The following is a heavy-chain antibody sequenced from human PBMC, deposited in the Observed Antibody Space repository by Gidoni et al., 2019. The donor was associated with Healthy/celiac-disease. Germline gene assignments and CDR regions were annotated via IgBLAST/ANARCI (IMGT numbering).Heavy chain of an antibody. D-gene: IGHD3-22*01. CDR2: IYYSGRT. CDR3: ARATMIPRAVPWFDP. J-gene: IGHJ5*02. CDR1: GGAISSYD. V-gene: IGHV4-59*08. Sequence: QVQLQESGPGLEKPSETLSLTCTGSGGAISSYDWRWIRQPPGKGLEWIGYIYYSGRTNYNPALKSRVTISVDLSKTQFSLKLSSVTAADTAVYYCARATMIPRAVPWFDPWGQGTLVTVSS.